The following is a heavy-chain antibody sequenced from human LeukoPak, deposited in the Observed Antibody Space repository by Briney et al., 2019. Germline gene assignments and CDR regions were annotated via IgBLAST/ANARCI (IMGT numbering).Heavy chain of an antibody. J-gene: IGHJ6*02. CDR1: GGPISSYY. D-gene: IGHD2-15*01. Sequence: SETLSLTCTVSGGPISSYYWSWIREPAGKGLEWIGRIYTSGSTNYNPSLKSRVTMSVDTSKNQFSLKLSSVTAADTAVYYCARDRWGGGSGYYYYYYGMDVWGQGTTVTVSS. CDR3: ARDRWGGGSGYYYYYYGMDV. V-gene: IGHV4-4*07. CDR2: IYTSGST.